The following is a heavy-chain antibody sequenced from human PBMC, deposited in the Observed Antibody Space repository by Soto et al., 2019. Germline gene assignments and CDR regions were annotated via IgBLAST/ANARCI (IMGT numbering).Heavy chain of an antibody. V-gene: IGHV1-69*12. Sequence: QVQLVQSWAEVKKPGSSVKVSCKASGGTFSNYAFSWVRQAPGQGLEWLGGIIPICGRADSAQKFRGRVTITADESTSTAPTELSSLRSEDTAVYYCATWLKEAGIGGTYYY. CDR3: ATWLKEAGIGGTYYY. J-gene: IGHJ6*01. CDR1: GGTFSNYA. CDR2: IIPICGRA. D-gene: IGHD6-13*01.